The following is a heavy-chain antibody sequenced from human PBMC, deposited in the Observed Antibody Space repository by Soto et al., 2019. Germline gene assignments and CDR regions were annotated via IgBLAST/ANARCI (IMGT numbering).Heavy chain of an antibody. V-gene: IGHV3-30*18. J-gene: IGHJ5*02. CDR3: AKDGIAAAADMLDP. CDR1: GFTFSSYG. CDR2: ISYDGSNK. Sequence: QVQLVESGGGVVQPGRSLRLSCAASGFTFSSYGMHWVRQAPGKGLEWVAVISYDGSNKYYADSVKGRFTISRDNSKNTLYLQMNSLRAEDTAVYYCAKDGIAAAADMLDPWGQGTLVTVSS. D-gene: IGHD6-13*01.